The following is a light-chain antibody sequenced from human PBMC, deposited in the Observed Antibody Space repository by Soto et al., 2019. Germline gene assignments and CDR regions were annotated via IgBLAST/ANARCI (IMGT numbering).Light chain of an antibody. Sequence: DIQMTQSPSILSASVGDSVTITCRSSQTITNWLAWYQQKPGKAPRLLIHDVSSLQSGVPSRFGGSGSGTEFTLTISSLQPEEFASDYCLQYDSRYTFGQVTKVDIK. V-gene: IGKV1-5*01. CDR2: DVS. J-gene: IGKJ2*01. CDR3: LQYDSRYT. CDR1: QTITNW.